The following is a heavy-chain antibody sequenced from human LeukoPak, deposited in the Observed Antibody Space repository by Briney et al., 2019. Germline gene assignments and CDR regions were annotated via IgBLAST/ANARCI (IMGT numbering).Heavy chain of an antibody. V-gene: IGHV3-21*01. CDR3: ARGGIVVMP. CDR2: ISSSSSYI. J-gene: IGHJ3*01. D-gene: IGHD2-8*01. CDR1: GFTFSSYS. Sequence: RGSLRLSCAASGFTFSSYSMNWVRQAPGKGLECVSSISSSSSYIYYADSLKGRFTISRGNAKNSLYLQMNSLRAEDTAVYYCARGGIVVMPWGQGTMVTVSS.